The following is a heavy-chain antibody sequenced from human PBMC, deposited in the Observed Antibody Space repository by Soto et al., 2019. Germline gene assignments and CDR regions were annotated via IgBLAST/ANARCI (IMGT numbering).Heavy chain of an antibody. D-gene: IGHD1-26*01. V-gene: IGHV3-30*03. CDR1: GFTFSSYG. Sequence: QVQLVESGGGVVQPGRSLRLSCAASGFTFSSYGMHWVRQAPGKGLEWVAVISYDGSNKYYADSVKGRFTISRDNSKNTLYLQMNSLRAEEMAVYYCARSPYSVSYLAYFDYWGQGTLVTVSS. CDR3: ARSPYSVSYLAYFDY. J-gene: IGHJ4*02. CDR2: ISYDGSNK.